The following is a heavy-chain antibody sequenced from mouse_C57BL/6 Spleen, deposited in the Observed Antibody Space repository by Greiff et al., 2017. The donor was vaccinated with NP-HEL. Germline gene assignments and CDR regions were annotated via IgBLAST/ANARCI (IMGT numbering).Heavy chain of an antibody. CDR3: TRNYGSSSSYAMDY. Sequence: QVHVKQSGAELVRPGASVTLSCKASGYTFTDYEMHWVKQTPVHGLEWIGAIDPETGGTAYNQKFKGKAILTADKSSSTAYMELRSLTSEDSAVYYCTRNYGSSSSYAMDYWGQGTSVTVSS. D-gene: IGHD1-1*01. J-gene: IGHJ4*01. CDR2: IDPETGGT. V-gene: IGHV1-15*01. CDR1: GYTFTDYE.